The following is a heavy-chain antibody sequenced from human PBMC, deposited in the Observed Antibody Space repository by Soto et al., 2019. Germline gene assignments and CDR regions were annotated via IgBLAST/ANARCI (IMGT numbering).Heavy chain of an antibody. D-gene: IGHD2-2*01. CDR2: ISLYGDGT. CDR3: ARVVPGAEAWFGP. CDR1: GYTFSNYG. J-gene: IGHJ5*02. Sequence: QVQLVQSGGEVKRPGASVKVSCKTSGYTFSNYGITWVRQAPGQPLEWLGWISLYGDGTNYAQEFQGRVSMTTDTSTTTAYMELRSLRSDDTAVYYCARVVPGAEAWFGPWGQGTLVTVSS. V-gene: IGHV1-18*01.